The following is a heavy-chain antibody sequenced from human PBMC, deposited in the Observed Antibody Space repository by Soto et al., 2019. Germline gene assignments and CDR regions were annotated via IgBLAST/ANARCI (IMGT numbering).Heavy chain of an antibody. CDR1: GFTLSSYS. V-gene: IGHV3-48*02. CDR2: ISSSSSTM. J-gene: IGHJ6*02. Sequence: GGSLRLSCTASGFTLSSYSMNWVRQAPRKGLEWVSYISSSSSTMYYADSVKGRVTISRDNAKNSLYLQMYSLRDEDTAVYYCVRGRSDSLMDVWGQGTTVTVSS. D-gene: IGHD2-21*01. CDR3: VRGRSDSLMDV.